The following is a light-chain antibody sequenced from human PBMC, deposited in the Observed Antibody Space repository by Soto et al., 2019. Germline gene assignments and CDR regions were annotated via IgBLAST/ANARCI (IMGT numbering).Light chain of an antibody. CDR1: SSDVGGYNS. CDR3: SSYAGSKNLV. J-gene: IGLJ2*01. CDR2: EVS. Sequence: SVLTQPPSASGSPGQSVTISCTGTSSDVGGYNSVSWYQQHPGKAPKLVIYEVSKQPSGVPDRFSASKSDNTASLTVSGLQAEDEADYYCSSYAGSKNLVFGGGTKVTVL. V-gene: IGLV2-8*01.